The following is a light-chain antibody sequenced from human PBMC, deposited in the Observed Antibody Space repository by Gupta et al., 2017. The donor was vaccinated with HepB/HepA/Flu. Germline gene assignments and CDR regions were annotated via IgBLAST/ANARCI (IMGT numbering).Light chain of an antibody. Sequence: QPVLTQRPSASGTPGQRVIIPCSGSTSNIGKDNAYWYQQLPGRAPKLLIYNDNQRPSGVPDRFSGSKSDTTASLAISGLRSEDEADYYCVGWDNSLSAYVFGAGTKVAVL. CDR1: TSNIGKDN. CDR2: NDN. V-gene: IGLV1-47*02. J-gene: IGLJ1*01. CDR3: VGWDNSLSAYV.